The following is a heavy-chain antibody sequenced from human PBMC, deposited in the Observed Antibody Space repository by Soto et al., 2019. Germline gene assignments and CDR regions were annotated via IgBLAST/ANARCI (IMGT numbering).Heavy chain of an antibody. CDR3: ARIHGPSGNYDLXV. CDR2: IDWADDK. D-gene: IGHD5-12*01. CDR1: GFSLTTSGMC. V-gene: IGHV2-70*13. Sequence: SGPTLVNPTQTLTLTCTFSGFSLTTSGMCVSWIRQPPGKALEWLALIDWADDKYYSTSLKTRLTISKDTSKNQVVLTMTNVDPVDTATYYCARIHGPSGNYDLXVWSQGTLVTVSS. J-gene: IGHJ4*02.